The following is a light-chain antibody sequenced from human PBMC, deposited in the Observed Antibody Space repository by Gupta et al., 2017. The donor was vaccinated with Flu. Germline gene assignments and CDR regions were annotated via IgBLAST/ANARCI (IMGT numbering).Light chain of an antibody. CDR3: QQYDNLPPLT. Sequence: DIQMTQSPSSLSASVGDRVTITCQASQDISDYVNWYQQKPGKAPKLLIYDASNLETGVPSRFSGSRCGTDFTFTISSLQPEDIATYYCQQYDNLPPLTFGGGTKVEIK. J-gene: IGKJ4*01. V-gene: IGKV1-33*01. CDR2: DAS. CDR1: QDISDY.